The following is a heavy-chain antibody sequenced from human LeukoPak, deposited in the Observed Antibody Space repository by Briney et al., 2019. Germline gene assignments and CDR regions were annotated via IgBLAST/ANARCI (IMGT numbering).Heavy chain of an antibody. D-gene: IGHD3-9*01. J-gene: IGHJ4*02. CDR2: ISGSGGST. Sequence: GGSLRLSCAASGFTFSSYGMSWVRQAPGKGLEWVSAISGSGGSTYYADSVKGRFTISRDNSKNTLYLQMNSLRAEDTAVYYCAQGGLLRYFDWPNFDYWGQGTLVTVSS. V-gene: IGHV3-23*01. CDR1: GFTFSSYG. CDR3: AQGGLLRYFDWPNFDY.